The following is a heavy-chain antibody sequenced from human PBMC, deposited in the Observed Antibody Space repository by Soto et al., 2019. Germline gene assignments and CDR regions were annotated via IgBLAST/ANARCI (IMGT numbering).Heavy chain of an antibody. CDR3: ARDGSGWSLEELYFDY. J-gene: IGHJ4*02. V-gene: IGHV1-69*06. D-gene: IGHD6-19*01. CDR2: IIPIFGTA. CDR1: GGTFSSYA. Sequence: SVKVSCKASGGTFSSYAISWVRQAPGQGLEWMGGIIPIFGTANYAQKFQGRVTITADKSTSTAYMELSSPRSEDTAVYYCARDGSGWSLEELYFDYWGQGTMVTVYS.